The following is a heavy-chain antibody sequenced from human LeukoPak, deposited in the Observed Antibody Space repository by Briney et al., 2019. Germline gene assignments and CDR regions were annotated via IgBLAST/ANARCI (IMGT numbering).Heavy chain of an antibody. J-gene: IGHJ5*02. D-gene: IGHD2-2*01. CDR3: ATDIVVVPAAHLGH. V-gene: IGHV3-48*01. CDR2: ISSSSSTI. CDR1: GFTFSSYS. Sequence: GGSLRLSCAASGFTFSSYSMIWVRQAPGRGLEWVSYISSSSSTIYYADSVKGRFTISRDNAKNSLYLQMNSLRAEDTAVYYCATDIVVVPAAHLGHWGQGTLVTVSS.